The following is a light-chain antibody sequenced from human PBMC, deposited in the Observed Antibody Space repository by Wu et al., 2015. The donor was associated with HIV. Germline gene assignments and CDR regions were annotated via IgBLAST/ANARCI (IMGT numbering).Light chain of an antibody. CDR1: QTLSGNY. CDR2: GAS. CDR3: QQYDNLPSWT. Sequence: DIVLTQSPGTLSLSPGERATLSCRASQTLSGNYLAWYQQKPGQAPRLLISGASNRASGIPDRFSGGGSGTDFTLTISRLEPEDFAVYFCQQYDNLPSWTFGQGTKVEAK. J-gene: IGKJ1*01. V-gene: IGKV3-20*01.